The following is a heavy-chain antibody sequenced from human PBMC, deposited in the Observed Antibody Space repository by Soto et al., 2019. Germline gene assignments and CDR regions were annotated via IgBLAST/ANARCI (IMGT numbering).Heavy chain of an antibody. J-gene: IGHJ4*02. CDR1: GDSVSSDNYY. V-gene: IGHV4-61*01. CDR2: IYSSGST. D-gene: IGHD5-18*01. CDR3: ARDIRGYSRAFDY. Sequence: QVQLQESGPGLVKPSETLSLTCTVSGDSVSSDNYYWTWIRQPPGKGLEWIGYIYSSGSTNYNPSLKSRVTISLDTSSNQFSLKLTSVTAADTAVYYCARDIRGYSRAFDYWGQGTLVTVSP.